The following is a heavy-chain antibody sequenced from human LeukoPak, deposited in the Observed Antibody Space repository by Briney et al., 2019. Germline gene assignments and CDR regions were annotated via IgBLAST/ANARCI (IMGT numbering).Heavy chain of an antibody. V-gene: IGHV1-2*06. D-gene: IGHD4-17*01. Sequence: ASVKVSCKASGYTFTGYYMHWVRQAPGQGLEWMGRINPNSGGTNYAQKFQGRVTMTRDTSISTAYMELSRLRSDDTAVYYCARGPTVTTSQNWFDPWGQGTLVTVSS. CDR1: GYTFTGYY. J-gene: IGHJ5*02. CDR2: INPNSGGT. CDR3: ARGPTVTTSQNWFDP.